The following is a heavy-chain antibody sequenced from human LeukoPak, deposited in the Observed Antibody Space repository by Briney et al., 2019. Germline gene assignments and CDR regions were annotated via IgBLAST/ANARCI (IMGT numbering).Heavy chain of an antibody. Sequence: SQTLSLTCAISGDSVSNNIATWNWVRQSPSRGLEWLGRTYYRSRWGNDYAISVKGRITINPDTSRNQFSLQLNSVTPEDTAVYYCARYNWNQPATVDYWGQGTLVTVSS. J-gene: IGHJ4*02. CDR2: TYYRSRWGN. V-gene: IGHV6-1*01. D-gene: IGHD1-20*01. CDR3: ARYNWNQPATVDY. CDR1: GDSVSNNIAT.